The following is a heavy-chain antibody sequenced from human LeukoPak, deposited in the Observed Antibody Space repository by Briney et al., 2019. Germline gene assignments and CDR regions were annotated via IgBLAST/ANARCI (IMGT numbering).Heavy chain of an antibody. Sequence: ASVTVSCKASGFALTTYNIVWLRQAPGQGLEWVGWVTAFNENTHYSRKFQGRVTMTRDTSTSTAYMELRSLRSDDTAVYYCARNTYGYKFSMDVWGKGTTVTVSS. CDR1: GFALTTYN. V-gene: IGHV1-18*01. CDR3: ARNTYGYKFSMDV. D-gene: IGHD5-24*01. J-gene: IGHJ6*01. CDR2: VTAFNENT.